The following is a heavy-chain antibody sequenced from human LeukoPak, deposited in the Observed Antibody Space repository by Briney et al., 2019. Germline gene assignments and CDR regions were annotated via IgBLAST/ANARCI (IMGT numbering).Heavy chain of an antibody. CDR1: GGSISSGSYY. CDR2: IYTSGST. D-gene: IGHD4-17*01. J-gene: IGHJ4*02. V-gene: IGHV4-61*02. Sequence: KTSETLSLTCTVSGGSISSGSYYWSWIRQPAGKGLEWIGRIYTSGSTNYNPSLKSRVTISVDTSKNQFSLKLSSVTAADTAVYYCAREIPGYGDYESSYYFDYWGQGTLVTVSS. CDR3: AREIPGYGDYESSYYFDY.